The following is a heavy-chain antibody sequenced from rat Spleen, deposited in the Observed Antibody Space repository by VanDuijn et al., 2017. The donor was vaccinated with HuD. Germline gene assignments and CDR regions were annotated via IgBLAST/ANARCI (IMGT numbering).Heavy chain of an antibody. CDR3: TRGTYYRH. V-gene: IGHV5-20*01. CDR2: ITNASGRT. D-gene: IGHD1-9*01. Sequence: EVQLVESDGGLVQPGRSLKLSCAASGFIFSDHYVAWVRQAPTAGLEWVASITNASGRTYYPDSVKGRFTISRDIANSTLYLQMNSLRSEDTATYYCTRGTYYRHWGQGVMVTVSS. CDR1: GFIFSDHY. J-gene: IGHJ2*01.